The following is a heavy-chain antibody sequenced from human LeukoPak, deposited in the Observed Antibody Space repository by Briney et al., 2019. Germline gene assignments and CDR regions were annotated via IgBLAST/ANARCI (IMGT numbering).Heavy chain of an antibody. V-gene: IGHV4-59*08. Sequence: SETLSLTCTVSGGSISSYYWSWIRQPPGKGLEWIGYIYYSGSTNYNPSLKSRVTISVDTSNNQFSLKLSSVTAADTAVYSCARLARYCSSTSCSSFDYWGQGTLVTVSS. CDR1: GGSISSYY. CDR3: ARLARYCSSTSCSSFDY. D-gene: IGHD2-2*01. CDR2: IYYSGST. J-gene: IGHJ4*02.